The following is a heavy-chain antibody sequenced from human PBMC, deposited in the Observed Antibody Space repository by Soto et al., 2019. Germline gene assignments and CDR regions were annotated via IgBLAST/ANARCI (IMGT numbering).Heavy chain of an antibody. CDR3: ALSDWFDX. J-gene: IGHJ5*02. CDR2: IKSDGTMT. CDR1: GFSFSGYW. Sequence: PGGSLRLSFAASGFSFSGYWMHWVRQAPGKGLVWVSRIKSDGTMTMYAYSVKVRFTISIDNAKNTLYLQMNSLREEDTAVYYCALSDWFDXRGQGTLVTVSX. V-gene: IGHV3-74*03.